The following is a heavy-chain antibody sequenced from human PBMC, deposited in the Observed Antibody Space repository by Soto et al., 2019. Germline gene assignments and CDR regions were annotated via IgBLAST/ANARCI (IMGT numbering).Heavy chain of an antibody. Sequence: PGGSLRLSCAAAAFTFNIHAMSWVRQAPGKGLEWVSTIGSSDIYYADSVKGRFTISRDNSKNILFLQMNSLRADDTAVYYCAKDDFKGNGVLDGFDDWGQGTMVTVSS. V-gene: IGHV3-23*01. CDR2: IGSSDI. D-gene: IGHD2-8*01. CDR3: AKDDFKGNGVLDGFDD. CDR1: AFTFNIHA. J-gene: IGHJ3*01.